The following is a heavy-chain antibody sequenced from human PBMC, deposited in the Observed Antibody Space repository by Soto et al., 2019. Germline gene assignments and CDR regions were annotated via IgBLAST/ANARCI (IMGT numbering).Heavy chain of an antibody. J-gene: IGHJ4*02. V-gene: IGHV3-74*01. CDR2: MRPDGSGA. CDR1: GFTFSTYW. CDR3: VRDAARWLLDY. D-gene: IGHD3-9*01. Sequence: EVQLVESGGDLVQPGGSLRLSCAASGFTFSTYWMHWVRQVPGKGLVWVSRMRPDGSGATYADSVKGRFTFSRDNAKNTLDLQMNRRRAEDTAVYDCVRDAARWLLDYWGQGTMVTVSS.